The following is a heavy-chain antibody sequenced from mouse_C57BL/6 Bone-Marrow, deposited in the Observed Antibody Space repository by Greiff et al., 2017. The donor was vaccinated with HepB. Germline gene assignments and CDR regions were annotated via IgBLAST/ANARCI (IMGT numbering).Heavy chain of an antibody. CDR1: GYTFTDYE. CDR3: TRDDYDDY. Sequence: VKLQQSGAELVRPGASVTLSCKASGYTFTDYEMHWVKQTPVHGLEWIGAIDPETGGTAYNQKFKGKAILTADKSSSTAYMELRSLTSEDSAVYYCTRDDYDDYWGQGTTLTVSS. D-gene: IGHD2-4*01. V-gene: IGHV1-15*01. J-gene: IGHJ2*01. CDR2: IDPETGGT.